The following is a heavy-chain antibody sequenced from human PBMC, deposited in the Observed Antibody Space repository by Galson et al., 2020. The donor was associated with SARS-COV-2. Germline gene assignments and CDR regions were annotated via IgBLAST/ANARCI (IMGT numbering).Heavy chain of an antibody. V-gene: IGHV1-18*01. J-gene: IGHJ4*02. Sequence: GESLKISCKASGYTFTSNGIXXXXXXXXXXLEXXGXXXXXXXXINYAQKFRGRVTMTTDTSTSTAYMELRSLRSDDTAIYYCARDYKSGYSFMSDYWGQGALVTVSS. CDR3: ARDYKSGYSFMSDY. CDR2: XXXXXXXI. D-gene: IGHD3-3*01. CDR1: GYTFTSNG.